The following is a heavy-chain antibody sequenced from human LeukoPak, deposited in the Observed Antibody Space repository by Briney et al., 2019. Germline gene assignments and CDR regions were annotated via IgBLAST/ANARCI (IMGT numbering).Heavy chain of an antibody. D-gene: IGHD2-2*02. CDR1: GFTFRNFW. CDR2: IKHDGSEK. CDR3: ARGPDCSSTSCYRAGGY. J-gene: IGHJ4*02. V-gene: IGHV3-7*01. Sequence: GGSLRLSCAASGFTFRNFWMSWVRQAPGKGLEWVANIKHDGSEKYHVDSVKGRFTISRDNAKNSLYLQMNSLRAEDTAVYYCARGPDCSSTSCYRAGGYWGQGTLVTVSS.